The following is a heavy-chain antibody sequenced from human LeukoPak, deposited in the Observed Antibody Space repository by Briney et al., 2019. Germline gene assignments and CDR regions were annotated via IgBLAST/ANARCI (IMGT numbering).Heavy chain of an antibody. Sequence: GESLRLSCAASGFTFSDYYMSWIRQAPGKGLEWVSYISSSGSTIYYADSVKGRFTISRDNAKNSLYLQMNSLRAEDTAVYYCASVDTAMVGDYWGQGTLVTVSS. CDR2: ISSSGSTI. CDR1: GFTFSDYY. V-gene: IGHV3-11*01. J-gene: IGHJ4*02. CDR3: ASVDTAMVGDY. D-gene: IGHD5-18*01.